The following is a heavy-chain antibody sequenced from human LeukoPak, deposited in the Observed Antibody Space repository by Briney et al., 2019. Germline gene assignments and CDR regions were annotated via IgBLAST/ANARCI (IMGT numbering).Heavy chain of an antibody. Sequence: GRSLRLSCSASGFTFDDYAVHWVRQAPGKGLEWVSGISWNSGNITYGDSVKGRFTISRDNAKNSLYLQMNSLRTEDTALYYCAKGGAAADNYWYFDLWGRGTLVTVSS. V-gene: IGHV3-9*01. CDR3: AKGGAAADNYWYFDL. J-gene: IGHJ2*01. CDR1: GFTFDDYA. CDR2: ISWNSGNI. D-gene: IGHD6-13*01.